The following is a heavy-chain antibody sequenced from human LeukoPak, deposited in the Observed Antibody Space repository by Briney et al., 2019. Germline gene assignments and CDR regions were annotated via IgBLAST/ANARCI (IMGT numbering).Heavy chain of an antibody. Sequence: PGGSLRLSCAASGFTLKTYPMTWVRQAPGKGLEWVSTISGSGGSTDYADSVKGRFTISRDNSKNTLYLQMNSLRAGDTAVYYCAKDASTFSTGWFDYWGQGTLVTVSS. CDR2: ISGSGGST. D-gene: IGHD6-25*01. CDR1: GFTLKTYP. V-gene: IGHV3-23*01. CDR3: AKDASTFSTGWFDY. J-gene: IGHJ4*02.